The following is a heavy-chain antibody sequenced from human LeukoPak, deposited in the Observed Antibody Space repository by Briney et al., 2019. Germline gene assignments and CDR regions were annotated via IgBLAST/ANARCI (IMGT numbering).Heavy chain of an antibody. D-gene: IGHD6-19*01. Sequence: KPSETLSLTCTVSGGSISSYYWSWIRQPPGKGLEWIGYIYYSGSTNYNPSLKSRVTISVDKPKNQLSLKVTSVTAADTAVYYCARGRQWRVGDAFDIWGQGTTVIVSS. CDR2: IYYSGST. CDR3: ARGRQWRVGDAFDI. CDR1: GGSISSYY. V-gene: IGHV4-59*12. J-gene: IGHJ3*02.